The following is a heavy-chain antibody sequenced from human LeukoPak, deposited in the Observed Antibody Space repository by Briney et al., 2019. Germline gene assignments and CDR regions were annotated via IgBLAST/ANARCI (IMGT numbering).Heavy chain of an antibody. D-gene: IGHD4-17*01. V-gene: IGHV3-33*01. J-gene: IGHJ5*02. CDR3: ARLYGTYPGWFDP. Sequence: AGGSLRLSCAASGFTFSSYGMHWVRQAPGKGLEWVAVIWYDGSNKYHADSVKGRFTISRDNSKNTLYLQMNSLRAEDTAAYYCARLYGTYPGWFDPWGQGTLVTVSS. CDR2: IWYDGSNK. CDR1: GFTFSSYG.